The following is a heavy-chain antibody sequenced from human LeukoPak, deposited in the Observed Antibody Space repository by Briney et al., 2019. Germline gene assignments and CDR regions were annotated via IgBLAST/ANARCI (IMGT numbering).Heavy chain of an antibody. D-gene: IGHD6-19*01. CDR3: ARAVSGSSGWYYNY. CDR2: INHSGST. J-gene: IGHJ4*02. V-gene: IGHV4-34*01. CDR1: GGSFSGYY. Sequence: SETLSLTCAVYGGSFSGYYWSWIRQPPGKGLEWIGEINHSGSTTYNPPLKSRVTISVDTSKNQFFLKLSSVTAADTAVYYCARAVSGSSGWYYNYWGQGTLVTVSS.